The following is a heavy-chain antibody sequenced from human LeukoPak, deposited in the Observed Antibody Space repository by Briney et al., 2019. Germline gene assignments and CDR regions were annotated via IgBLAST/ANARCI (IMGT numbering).Heavy chain of an antibody. Sequence: GEAPKTSCKGSGYTFTNYWIAWVRQMPGKGLEWMGIIYPGDSDNTYRPSFQGQVTISADKSISTAYLQWSSVKASDTAMYYCARGGCGSSSCNYGLHVWGDGTKPSVSS. J-gene: IGHJ6*04. V-gene: IGHV5-51*01. CDR3: ARGGCGSSSCNYGLHV. D-gene: IGHD2-2*01. CDR1: GYTFTNYW. CDR2: IYPGDSDN.